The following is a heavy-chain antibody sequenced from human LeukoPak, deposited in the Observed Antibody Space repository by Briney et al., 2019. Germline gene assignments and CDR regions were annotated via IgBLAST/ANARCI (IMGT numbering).Heavy chain of an antibody. J-gene: IGHJ3*02. CDR3: ARDYYDRNDAFDI. CDR1: GGSISSSSYY. V-gene: IGHV4-39*07. D-gene: IGHD3-22*01. Sequence: SSETLSLTCTVSGGSISSSSYYWGWIRQPPGKGLEWIGSIYYSGSTYYNPSLKSRVTISVDTSKNQFSLKLSSVTAADTAVYYCARDYYDRNDAFDIWGQGTMVTVSS. CDR2: IYYSGST.